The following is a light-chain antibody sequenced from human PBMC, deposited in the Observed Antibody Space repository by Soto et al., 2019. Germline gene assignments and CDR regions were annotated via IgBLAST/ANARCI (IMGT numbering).Light chain of an antibody. CDR1: QHINTK. J-gene: IGKJ1*01. Sequence: ELVITPSPVTPSVSPGEGATPSCRASQHINTKVAWYQQRPGQALRLLIYGASTRATGIPARFSGSGSGTEFTLTISSLQSEDFAVYYCQQYNNWPPVTFGQGTKVDIK. CDR2: GAS. V-gene: IGKV3-15*01. CDR3: QQYNNWPPVT.